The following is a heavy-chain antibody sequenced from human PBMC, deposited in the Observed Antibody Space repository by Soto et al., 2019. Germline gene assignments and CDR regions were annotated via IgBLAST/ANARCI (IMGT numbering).Heavy chain of an antibody. V-gene: IGHV4-39*01. CDR1: GGSISSSSYY. CDR3: TRGFPTVVTVDY. CDR2: IYYSGST. Sequence: QLQLQESGPGLVKPSETLSLTCTVSGGSISSSSYYWGWIRQPPGKGLEWIGSIYYSGSTYYNPSLKSRVTISVDTSKNQFSLKLSSVTAADTAVYYCTRGFPTVVTVDYWGQGTLVTVSS. J-gene: IGHJ4*02. D-gene: IGHD4-17*01.